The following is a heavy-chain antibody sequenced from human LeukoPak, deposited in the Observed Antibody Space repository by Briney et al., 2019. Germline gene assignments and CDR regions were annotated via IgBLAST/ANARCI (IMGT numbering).Heavy chain of an antibody. V-gene: IGHV3-7*03. J-gene: IGHJ6*02. CDR2: INEYGSEK. D-gene: IGHD1-1*01. CDR1: GFTYSTYW. CDR3: AGVEPIPYYYYGMDV. Sequence: GGSLRLSCAASGFTYSTYWMSWVRQAPGKGLEWVANINEYGSEKYYVDSVKGRFTISRDNAKNSLYLQMNSLRAEDTAVYYCAGVEPIPYYYYGMDVWGQGTTVTVSS.